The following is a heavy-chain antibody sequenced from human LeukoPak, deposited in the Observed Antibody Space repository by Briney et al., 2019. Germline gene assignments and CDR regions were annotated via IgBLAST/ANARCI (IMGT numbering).Heavy chain of an antibody. J-gene: IGHJ4*02. CDR3: ARDRWLRLPDY. V-gene: IGHV4-59*01. Sequence: SETLSLTCTVSGGSISSYYWSWIRQPPGKGLEWIGYIYYSGSTNYNPSLKSRVTISVDTSKNQFSLKLSSVTAADTAVYYCARDRWLRLPDYWGQGTLVTVSS. CDR1: GGSISSYY. D-gene: IGHD5-12*01. CDR2: IYYSGST.